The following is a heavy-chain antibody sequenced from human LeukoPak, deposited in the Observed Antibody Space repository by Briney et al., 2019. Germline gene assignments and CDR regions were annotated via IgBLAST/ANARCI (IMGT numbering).Heavy chain of an antibody. CDR2: TYYRSRWYN. J-gene: IGHJ4*02. CDR1: GDSVSSNTAA. CDR3: ARETQPWERGFDY. V-gene: IGHV6-1*01. D-gene: IGHD1-26*01. Sequence: SQALSLTCDVSGDSVSSNTAAWSWIRQSPSRGLEWLGRTYYRSRWYNDYAESVRSLITINPDTSKNHVALHLKSVTPEDSAVYYYARETQPWERGFDYWGQGSLVTVSS.